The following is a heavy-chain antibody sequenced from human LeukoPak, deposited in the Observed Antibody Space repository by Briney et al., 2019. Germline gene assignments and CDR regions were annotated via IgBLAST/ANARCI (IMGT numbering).Heavy chain of an antibody. J-gene: IGHJ4*02. CDR1: GFTFSTYS. V-gene: IGHV3-21*06. CDR3: ARDHGSGWFGDFDY. D-gene: IGHD6-19*01. Sequence: GGSLRLSCAGSGFTFSTYSIKWVRQAPGKGLEWVSHIGGSGSFIYYADSVKGRFTISRDNAKNSVYLQMNSLRAEDTAVYYCARDHGSGWFGDFDYWGQGTLVTVSS. CDR2: IGGSGSFI.